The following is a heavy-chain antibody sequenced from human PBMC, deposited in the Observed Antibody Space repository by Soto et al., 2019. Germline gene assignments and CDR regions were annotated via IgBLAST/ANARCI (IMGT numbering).Heavy chain of an antibody. D-gene: IGHD6-13*01. J-gene: IGHJ6*02. CDR2: IWYDGSNK. V-gene: IGHV3-33*01. CDR3: ARGSSIAAAGYYYYYGMDV. Sequence: GGSLRLSCAASGFTFSSYGMHWVRQAPGKGLEWVAVIWYDGSNKYYADSVKGRFTISRDNSKNTLYLQMNSLRAEDTAVYYCARGSSIAAAGYYYYYGMDVWGQGTTVTVSS. CDR1: GFTFSSYG.